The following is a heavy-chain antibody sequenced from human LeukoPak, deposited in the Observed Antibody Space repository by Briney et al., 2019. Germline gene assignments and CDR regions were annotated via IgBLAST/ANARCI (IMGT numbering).Heavy chain of an antibody. D-gene: IGHD2-15*01. Sequence: GGSLRLFCSASGFTFSSYAMHWVRQAPGKGLEYVSAISSNGGSTYYADSVKGRFTISRDNSKNTLYLQLSSLIAEDTAVYYCVKVAASCTLPLCCYSQGDYYGIDVWGKGTTVTVSS. CDR2: ISSNGGST. V-gene: IGHV3-64D*06. CDR3: VKVAASCTLPLCCYSQGDYYGIDV. J-gene: IGHJ6*04. CDR1: GFTFSSYA.